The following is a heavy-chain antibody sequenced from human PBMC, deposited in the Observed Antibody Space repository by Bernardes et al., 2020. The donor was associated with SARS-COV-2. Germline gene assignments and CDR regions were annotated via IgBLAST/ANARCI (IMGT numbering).Heavy chain of an antibody. D-gene: IGHD2-2*01. CDR1: GFTFSSYW. V-gene: IGHV3-7*01. CDR3: ARSYCSSTSCYFFDAFDI. Sequence: GGSPRLSCAASGFTFSSYWMSWVRQAPGKGLEWVTNIKQDGSEKYYVDSVTGRFTISRDNAKNSLYLQMNSLRAEDTAVYYCARSYCSSTSCYFFDAFDIWGQGTMVTVSS. CDR2: IKQDGSEK. J-gene: IGHJ3*02.